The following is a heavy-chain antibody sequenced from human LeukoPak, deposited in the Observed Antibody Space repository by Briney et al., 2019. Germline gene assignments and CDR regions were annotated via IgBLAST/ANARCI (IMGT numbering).Heavy chain of an antibody. CDR1: GGSISSSSYY. J-gene: IGHJ4*02. CDR3: ARYWGPYDNSGAYFDY. D-gene: IGHD3-22*01. Sequence: SETLSLTCTVSGGSISSSSYYWVWLRQPPGKGLEWIATIHYTGSTYYNPSLKSRVTISVDTSKNQFSQKLSSVTAADTAMYYCARYWGPYDNSGAYFDYWGQGTLVTVSS. CDR2: IHYTGST. V-gene: IGHV4-39*01.